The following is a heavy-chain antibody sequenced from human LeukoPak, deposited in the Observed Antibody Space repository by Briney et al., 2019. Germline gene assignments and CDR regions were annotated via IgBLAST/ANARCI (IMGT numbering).Heavy chain of an antibody. CDR3: ARVAKERVGGVYYFDY. CDR2: IGTAGDT. V-gene: IGHV3-13*01. J-gene: IGHJ4*02. D-gene: IGHD1-1*01. CDR1: GFTFSDYD. Sequence: GGSLRLSCAASGFTFSDYDMHWVRQATGKGLEWVSAIGTAGDTYYTGSVKGRFTISRENARNSLYPQMNSLRAGDTAVYYCARVAKERVGGVYYFDYWGQGTLVTVSS.